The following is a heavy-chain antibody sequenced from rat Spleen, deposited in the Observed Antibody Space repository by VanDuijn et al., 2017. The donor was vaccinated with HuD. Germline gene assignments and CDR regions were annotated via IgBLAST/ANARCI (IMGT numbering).Heavy chain of an antibody. CDR1: GFIFSKYD. CDR3: ARHGYTTDYLNWFAY. D-gene: IGHD1-6*01. J-gene: IGHJ3*01. V-gene: IGHV5S14*01. CDR2: ISTGGGNT. Sequence: EVHLVESGGGLVQPGRSLKLSCAASGFIFSKYDTVCVRQTPTKGLEWVASISTGGGNTYYRDSVKGRFTISRENAKDILYLQMDSLRSEDTATYYCARHGYTTDYLNWFAYWGQGTLVTVSS.